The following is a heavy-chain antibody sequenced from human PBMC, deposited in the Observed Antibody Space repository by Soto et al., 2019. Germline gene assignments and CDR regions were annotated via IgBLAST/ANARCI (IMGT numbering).Heavy chain of an antibody. CDR2: IIPIFGTA. CDR3: ARRVRYFAWSPLGWYFDL. J-gene: IGHJ2*01. CDR1: GGTFSSYA. D-gene: IGHD3-9*01. V-gene: IGHV1-69*01. Sequence: QVQLVQSGAEVKKPGSSVKVSCKASGGTFSSYAISWVRQAPGQGLEWMGGIIPIFGTANYAQKFQGRVAITADESTSTAYMELSSLRSEDTAVYYCARRVRYFAWSPLGWYFDLWGRGTLVTVSS.